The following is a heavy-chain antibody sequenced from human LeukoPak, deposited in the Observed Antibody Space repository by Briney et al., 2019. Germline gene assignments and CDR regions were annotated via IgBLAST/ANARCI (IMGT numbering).Heavy chain of an antibody. D-gene: IGHD2-15*01. J-gene: IGHJ3*02. Sequence: GGSLRLSCAASGFTFSTYAMSWVRQAPGKGLEWVSGISGSGGSTYYADSVKGRFTISRDNSKNTLYLQMNSLRAEDTALYYCAKDMRAGYCSGGSCYLGRAFDIWGQGTMVTVSS. V-gene: IGHV3-23*01. CDR1: GFTFSTYA. CDR3: AKDMRAGYCSGGSCYLGRAFDI. CDR2: ISGSGGST.